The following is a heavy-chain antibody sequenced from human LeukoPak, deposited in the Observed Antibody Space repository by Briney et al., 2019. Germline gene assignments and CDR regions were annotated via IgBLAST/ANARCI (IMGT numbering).Heavy chain of an antibody. Sequence: SETLSLTCTVSGGPISSSSYYWGWIRQSPGKGLEWIGSIYYSGSTYYSPSLKSRVTISVDTSKNQFSLKLSSVTAADTAVYYCARHSSLRSPTTPWGQGTLVTVSS. V-gene: IGHV4-39*01. J-gene: IGHJ5*02. CDR3: ARHSSLRSPTTP. CDR2: IYYSGST. D-gene: IGHD1-7*01. CDR1: GGPISSSSYY.